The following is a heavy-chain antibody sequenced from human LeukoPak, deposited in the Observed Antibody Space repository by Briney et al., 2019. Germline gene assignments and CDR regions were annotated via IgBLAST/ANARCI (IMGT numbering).Heavy chain of an antibody. CDR2: IKQDGSEK. CDR3: ARLHYDILTGYYGVFDD. D-gene: IGHD3-9*01. J-gene: IGHJ4*02. V-gene: IGHV3-7*03. CDR1: GFTFSSYW. Sequence: GGSLRLSCAASGFTFSSYWMSWVRQAPGKGLEWVANIKQDGSEKYYVDSVKGRFTISRDNAKNSLYLQMNSLRAEDTAVYYCARLHYDILTGYYGVFDDWGQGTLVTVSS.